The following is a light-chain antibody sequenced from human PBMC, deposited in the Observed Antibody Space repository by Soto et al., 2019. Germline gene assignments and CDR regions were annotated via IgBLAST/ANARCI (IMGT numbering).Light chain of an antibody. CDR1: QSVSSSY. CDR2: GAS. V-gene: IGKV3-20*01. CDR3: QQYGSSPHT. Sequence: EIVLTQSPGTGSLSPVEVATLSCRASQSVSSSYLAWYQQKPGQAPRLLIYGASSRATGIPDRFSGSGSGTDFTLTISRLEPEDFAVYYCQQYGSSPHTFGQGTKVDIK. J-gene: IGKJ1*01.